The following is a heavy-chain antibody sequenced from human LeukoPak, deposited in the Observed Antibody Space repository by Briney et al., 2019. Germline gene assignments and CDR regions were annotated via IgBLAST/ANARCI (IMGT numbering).Heavy chain of an antibody. CDR3: AKDLSGYGPYWYFDL. V-gene: IGHV3-23*01. D-gene: IGHD6-25*01. Sequence: GGSLRLSCAASGFTFSSYGMSWVRQAPGKGLEWVSSISGSVGTIYYADSVKGRFTISRDNSKNTLYLQMNNLRAEDSAVFYCAKDLSGYGPYWYFDLWGRGTLVTVSS. J-gene: IGHJ2*01. CDR1: GFTFSSYG. CDR2: ISGSVGTI.